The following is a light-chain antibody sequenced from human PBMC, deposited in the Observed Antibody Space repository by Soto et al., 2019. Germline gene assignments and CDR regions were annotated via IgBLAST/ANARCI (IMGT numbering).Light chain of an antibody. J-gene: IGKJ1*01. CDR2: AAS. V-gene: IGKV1-39*01. CDR1: QTIRAY. CDR3: QQTYNVPQT. Sequence: DIHMTQFPSSLSASVGDRVTITCRASQTIRAYLNWFQQKPGKAPELLIYAASSLQSGVPPRFCGSVSGAEFTLTINSLQPEDTATYYCQQTYNVPQTYGQGTKVEIK.